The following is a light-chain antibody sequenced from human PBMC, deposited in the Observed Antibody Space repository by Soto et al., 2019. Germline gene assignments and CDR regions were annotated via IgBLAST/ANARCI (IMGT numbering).Light chain of an antibody. J-gene: IGLJ1*01. Sequence: SVVTQPASLSGSPGQSITISCTGTSSDVGGYNYVSWYQQHPGKAPKLMIYDVSNRPSGVSNRFSGSKSGNTASLTISGLQAEDEADYYCSSYTSSSSYVFGTGTKVTVL. CDR1: SSDVGGYNY. V-gene: IGLV2-14*01. CDR2: DVS. CDR3: SSYTSSSSYV.